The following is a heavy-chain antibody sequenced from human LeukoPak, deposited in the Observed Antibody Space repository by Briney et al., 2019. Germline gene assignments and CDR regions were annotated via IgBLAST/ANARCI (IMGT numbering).Heavy chain of an antibody. CDR2: INHSGST. CDR3: AGGIYYDSSGPDY. D-gene: IGHD3-22*01. Sequence: PSETLSLTCAVYGGSFSGYYWSWIRQPPGKGLEWIGEINHSGSTNYNPSLKSRVTISVDTSKNQFSLKLSSVTAADTAVYYCAGGIYYDSSGPDYWGQGTLVTVSS. J-gene: IGHJ4*02. V-gene: IGHV4-34*01. CDR1: GGSFSGYY.